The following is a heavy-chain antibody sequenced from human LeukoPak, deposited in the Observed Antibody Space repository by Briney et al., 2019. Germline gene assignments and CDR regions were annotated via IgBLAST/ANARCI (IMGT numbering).Heavy chain of an antibody. D-gene: IGHD2-21*02. CDR3: AREGEDVVVTAIPYYYYYYGMDV. Sequence: SGRSLRLSCAASGFTFSSYGMHWVRQAPGKGLEGVAVIWYDGSNKYYADSVKGRFTISRDNSKNTLYLQMNSLRAEDTAVYYCAREGEDVVVTAIPYYYYYYGMDVWGKGTTVTVSS. J-gene: IGHJ6*04. CDR1: GFTFSSYG. CDR2: IWYDGSNK. V-gene: IGHV3-33*01.